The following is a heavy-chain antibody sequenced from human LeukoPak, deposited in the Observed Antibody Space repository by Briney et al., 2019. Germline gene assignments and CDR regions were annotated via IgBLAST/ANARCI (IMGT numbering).Heavy chain of an antibody. CDR1: GFTFSNSA. V-gene: IGHV3-21*01. J-gene: IGHJ3*02. Sequence: PGGSLRLSCAASGFTFSNSAMNWVCQAPGKGLEWVSSISSSSSYIYYADSVKGRFTISRDNAKNSLYLQMNSLRAEDTAVYYCARDRSWGDAFDIWGQGTMVTVSS. D-gene: IGHD3-16*01. CDR3: ARDRSWGDAFDI. CDR2: ISSSSSYI.